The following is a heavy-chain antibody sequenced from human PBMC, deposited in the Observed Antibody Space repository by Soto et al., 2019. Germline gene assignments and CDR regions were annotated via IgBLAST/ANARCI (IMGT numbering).Heavy chain of an antibody. D-gene: IGHD3-10*01. Sequence: SGPTLVNPTQTLTLTCTFSGFSLSTSGVGVGWIRQPPGKALEWLALIYWDDDKRYSPSLKSRLTITKDTSKNQVVLTMTNMDPVDTATYYCARLPAFGTRGYYGMDVWGQGTKVTVSS. V-gene: IGHV2-5*02. J-gene: IGHJ6*02. CDR2: IYWDDDK. CDR1: GFSLSTSGVG. CDR3: ARLPAFGTRGYYGMDV.